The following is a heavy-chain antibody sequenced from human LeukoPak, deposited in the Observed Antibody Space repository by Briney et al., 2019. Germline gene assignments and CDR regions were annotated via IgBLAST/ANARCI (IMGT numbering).Heavy chain of an antibody. Sequence: SETLSLTCTVSGGSISTSSYYWGWIRQPPGKGLEWIGSIYYTGSTYYNPSLNSRVTVSVDTSKNQFSLELSSMTAADTAMYYCARHSGLGSAFAIWGQGTMVTASS. V-gene: IGHV4-39*01. CDR1: GGSISTSSYY. J-gene: IGHJ3*02. CDR3: ARHSGLGSAFAI. D-gene: IGHD7-27*01. CDR2: IYYTGST.